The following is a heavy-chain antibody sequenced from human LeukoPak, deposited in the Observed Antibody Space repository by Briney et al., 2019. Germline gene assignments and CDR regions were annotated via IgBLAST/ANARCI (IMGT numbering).Heavy chain of an antibody. D-gene: IGHD4-17*01. CDR2: ISAYNGNT. V-gene: IGHV1-18*01. Sequence: ASVKVSCKASGYTFTSYGISWVRQAPGQGLEWMGWISAYNGNTNYAQKLQGRVTMTTDTSTSTAYMELRSLRSDDTAVYYCARDRGVETTVTTKAAFDIWGQGTMVTVSS. CDR3: ARDRGVETTVTTKAAFDI. CDR1: GYTFTSYG. J-gene: IGHJ3*02.